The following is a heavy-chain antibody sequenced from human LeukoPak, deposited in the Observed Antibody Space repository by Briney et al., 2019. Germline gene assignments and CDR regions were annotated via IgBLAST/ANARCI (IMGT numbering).Heavy chain of an antibody. CDR1: GFPFSSYV. Sequence: PGGSLRLSCAASGFPFSSYVMRWVRQAPGMGREWVSSISGGGVSTYYADSLKSRFTISIDNSKNTLYLQMNTLRAEDTAVYYCAKIRCSSSSCSPNWFDPWGQGTLVTVSS. J-gene: IGHJ5*02. CDR2: ISGGGVST. V-gene: IGHV3-23*01. D-gene: IGHD2-2*01. CDR3: AKIRCSSSSCSPNWFDP.